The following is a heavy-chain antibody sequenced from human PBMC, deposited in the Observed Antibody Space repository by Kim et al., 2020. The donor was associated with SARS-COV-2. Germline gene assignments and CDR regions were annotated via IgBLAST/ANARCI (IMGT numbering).Heavy chain of an antibody. D-gene: IGHD3-9*01. J-gene: IGHJ4*02. Sequence: SVKVSCKASGGTFSSYAISWVRQAPGQGLEWMGRIIPILGIANYAQKFQGRVTITADKSTSTAYMELSSLRSEDTAVYYCARMYYDILTGYYVDYWGQGTLVTVSS. V-gene: IGHV1-69*04. CDR1: GGTFSSYA. CDR2: IIPILGIA. CDR3: ARMYYDILTGYYVDY.